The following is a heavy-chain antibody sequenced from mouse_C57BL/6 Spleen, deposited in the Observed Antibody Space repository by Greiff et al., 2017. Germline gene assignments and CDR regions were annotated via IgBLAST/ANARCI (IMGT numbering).Heavy chain of an antibody. CDR3: AGRVYACDSACFAY. CDR2: INPGSGGT. D-gene: IGHD1-1*01. Sequence: QVQLQQSGAELVRPGTSVKVSCKASGYAFTNYLIEWVKQRPGQGLEWIGVINPGSGGTNYNEKFKGKATLTAETSSSTAYMQLSSLSAACSAFYFSAGRVYACDSACFAYWGQGTLVTVSA. V-gene: IGHV1-54*01. J-gene: IGHJ3*01. CDR1: GYAFTNYL.